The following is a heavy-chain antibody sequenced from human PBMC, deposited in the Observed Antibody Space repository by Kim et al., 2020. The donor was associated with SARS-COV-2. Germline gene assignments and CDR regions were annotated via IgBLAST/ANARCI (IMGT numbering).Heavy chain of an antibody. CDR3: ARGGIAVAGTGWDY. D-gene: IGHD6-19*01. Sequence: AQKFQGRVTRTRDTSTSTVYMELSSLRSEDTAVYYCARGGIAVAGTGWDYWGQGTLVTVSS. V-gene: IGHV1-46*01. J-gene: IGHJ4*02.